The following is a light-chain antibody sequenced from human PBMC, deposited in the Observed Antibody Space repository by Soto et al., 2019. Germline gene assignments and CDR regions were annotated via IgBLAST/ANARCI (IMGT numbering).Light chain of an antibody. J-gene: IGKJ1*01. CDR2: GAS. Sequence: DIQMTPSPSTLCASVGDRVTMTCRASESISTWLAWYQQKPGKAPKLLIYGASSLESGVPPRFSGDGSETDFTLTISSLQRDDFGTYYCQQYSRLWSFGQGTKVDIK. V-gene: IGKV1-5*03. CDR3: QQYSRLWS. CDR1: ESISTW.